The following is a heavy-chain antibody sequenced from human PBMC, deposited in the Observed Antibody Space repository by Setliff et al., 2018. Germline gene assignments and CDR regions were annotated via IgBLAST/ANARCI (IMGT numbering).Heavy chain of an antibody. D-gene: IGHD1-1*01. Sequence: GGSLRLSCSASGFTFSVYAMSWVRQAPGKWLEWVATIFGSGANTYYADSVKGRFTISRDNSKNILYLQMDSLRADDTAEYYCTKDSNGEFADYWGQGTLVTVSS. CDR2: IFGSGANT. J-gene: IGHJ4*02. CDR1: GFTFSVYA. V-gene: IGHV3-23*01. CDR3: TKDSNGEFADY.